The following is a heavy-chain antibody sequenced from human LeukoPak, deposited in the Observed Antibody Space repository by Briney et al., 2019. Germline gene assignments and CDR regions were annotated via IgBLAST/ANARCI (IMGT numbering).Heavy chain of an antibody. CDR3: ASSYDLKSEVLSYWYFDL. Sequence: SETLSLTCAVYGGSFSDYYWGWIRQPPGKGLEWVGYILYSGNTYYNPSLKRRVTISVDTSKNQFSLKLSSVTAADTAVYYCASSYDLKSEVLSYWYFDLWGRGTLVTVSS. V-gene: IGHV4-30-4*01. CDR2: ILYSGNT. CDR1: GGSFSDYY. D-gene: IGHD3/OR15-3a*01. J-gene: IGHJ2*01.